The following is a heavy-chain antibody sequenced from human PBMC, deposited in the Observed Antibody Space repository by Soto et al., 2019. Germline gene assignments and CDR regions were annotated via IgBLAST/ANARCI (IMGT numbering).Heavy chain of an antibody. J-gene: IGHJ4*02. D-gene: IGHD2-2*01. V-gene: IGHV3-30-3*01. CDR2: ISYDGSNK. CDR1: GCTFSSYA. CDR3: GRCSSTSCHLGSDY. Sequence: QVQLVESGGGVVQPGRSLRLSCAASGCTFSSYAMNWVRQAPGKGLEWVALISYDGSNKYYADSVKGRFTISRDSSKNTLYLQMNSLRDADTAFYYCGRCSSTSCHLGSDYWGQGTLVTVSS.